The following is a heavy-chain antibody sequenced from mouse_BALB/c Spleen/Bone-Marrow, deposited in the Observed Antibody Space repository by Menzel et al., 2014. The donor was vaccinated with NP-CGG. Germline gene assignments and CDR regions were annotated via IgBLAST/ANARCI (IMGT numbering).Heavy chain of an antibody. Sequence: VQLQQSGAELVKPGASVKLSCKASGYTFTSYYRYWVKQRPGQGLEWIGEINPSNGGADFNEKFKIKATLTVDKSSSTAYMQLSSLTSEDSAVYYCTTSRGYNWFAYWGQGTLVTVSA. CDR3: TTSRGYNWFAY. V-gene: IGHV1S81*02. CDR1: GYTFTSYY. D-gene: IGHD2-2*01. CDR2: INPSNGGA. J-gene: IGHJ3*01.